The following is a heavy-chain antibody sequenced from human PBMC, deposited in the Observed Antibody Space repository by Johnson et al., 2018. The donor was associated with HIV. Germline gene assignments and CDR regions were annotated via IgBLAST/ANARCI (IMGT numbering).Heavy chain of an antibody. D-gene: IGHD5-12*01. V-gene: IGHV3-30*04. J-gene: IGHJ3*02. CDR1: GFTFSSYA. CDR3: AKDGGYSGYADVFDI. Sequence: QVKLVESGGGLVQPGGSLRLSCAASGFTFSSYAMHWVRQAPGKGLEWVAVISYDGSNKYYADSVKGRFTISRDNSKNSLYLQMNSLRADDTALYYCAKDGGYSGYADVFDIWGQGTMVTVSS. CDR2: ISYDGSNK.